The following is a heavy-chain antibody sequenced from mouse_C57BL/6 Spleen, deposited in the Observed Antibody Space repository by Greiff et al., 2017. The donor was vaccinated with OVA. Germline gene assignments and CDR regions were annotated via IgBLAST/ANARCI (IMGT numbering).Heavy chain of an antibody. CDR3: ARAETFAY. J-gene: IGHJ3*01. V-gene: IGHV1-74*01. CDR1: GYTFTSYW. CDR2: IHPSDSDT. Sequence: QVQLQQPGAELVKPGASVKVSCKASGYTFTSYWMHWVKQRPGQGLEWIGSIHPSDSDTNYNQKFKGKATLTVDKSSSTAYMQRSSLTSEDSAVYYSARAETFAYWGQGTLVTVSA.